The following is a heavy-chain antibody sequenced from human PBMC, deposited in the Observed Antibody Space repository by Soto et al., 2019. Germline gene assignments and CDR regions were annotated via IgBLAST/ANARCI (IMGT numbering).Heavy chain of an antibody. D-gene: IGHD3-3*01. CDR2: IHPGDSDT. CDR3: ARTVLEWHEPTWLYTNA. J-gene: IGHJ6*03. CDR1: GYSFSSYY. Sequence: GESLKISCEGSGYSFSSYYIGWVRQMPGKGLEWMGTIHPGDSDTRYSPSFQGRVTISADKSTSTAYLQWSSLKASDTAIYYCARTVLEWHEPTWLYTNAWRKATTITVSS. V-gene: IGHV5-51*01.